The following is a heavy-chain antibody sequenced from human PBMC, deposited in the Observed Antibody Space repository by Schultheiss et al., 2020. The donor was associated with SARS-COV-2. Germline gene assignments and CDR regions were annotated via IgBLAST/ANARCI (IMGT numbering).Heavy chain of an antibody. J-gene: IGHJ5*02. D-gene: IGHD4-11*01. CDR1: GFTFSSYA. V-gene: IGHV3-64*04. CDR3: ATLQEWFDP. Sequence: GESLKISCSASGFTFSSYAMHWVRQAPGKGLEYVSAISSNGGSTYYADSVKGRFTISRDNSKNTLYLQMNSLRAEDTAVYYCATLQEWFDPWGQGTLVTVSS. CDR2: ISSNGGST.